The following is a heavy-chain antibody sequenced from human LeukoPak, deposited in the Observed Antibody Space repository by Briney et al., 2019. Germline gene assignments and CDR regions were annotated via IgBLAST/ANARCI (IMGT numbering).Heavy chain of an antibody. J-gene: IGHJ4*02. CDR3: ARVAEEFGEEREYCFDY. V-gene: IGHV4-4*02. CDR2: VYHSGST. CDR1: GGSISSSNW. D-gene: IGHD3-10*01. Sequence: PSETLSLTCGVSGGSISSSNWWSWVRQPPGKGLEWIGEVYHSGSTNYNPSLKSRVTISVDKSKNQLSLKLRSVTAADTAAYYCARVAEEFGEEREYCFDYWGQGTLVTVSS.